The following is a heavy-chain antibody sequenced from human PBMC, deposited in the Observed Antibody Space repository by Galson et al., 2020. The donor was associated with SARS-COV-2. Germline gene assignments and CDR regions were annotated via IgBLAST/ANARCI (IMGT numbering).Heavy chain of an antibody. CDR2: IGTAGDT. V-gene: IGHV3-13*01. CDR3: ARGQVAGIPGLKYYDYYYMDV. Sequence: GESLKISCAASGFTFSSYDMHWVRQATGKGLEWVSAIGTAGDTYYPGSVKGRFTISRENTKNSLYLQMNSLRAGDTAVYYCARGQVAGIPGLKYYDYYYMDVWGKGTTVTVSS. D-gene: IGHD6-19*01. J-gene: IGHJ6*03. CDR1: GFTFSSYD.